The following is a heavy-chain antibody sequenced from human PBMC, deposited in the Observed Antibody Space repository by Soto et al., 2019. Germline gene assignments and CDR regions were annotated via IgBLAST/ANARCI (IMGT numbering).Heavy chain of an antibody. J-gene: IGHJ4*02. CDR1: GFAFGNSC. CDR3: ATDEVDY. CDR2: MTNDGRTT. Sequence: PGGSLRLSCAASGFAFGNSCMHWVRQPPGKGPEWVSRMTNDGRTTQYADSVKGRFTVSRDNAKNTLYLQMNSLRAEDTAVYYGATDEVDYWGQGTLVTVYS. V-gene: IGHV3-74*01.